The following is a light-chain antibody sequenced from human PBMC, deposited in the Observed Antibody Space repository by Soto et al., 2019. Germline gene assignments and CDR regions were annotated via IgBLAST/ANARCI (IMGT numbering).Light chain of an antibody. Sequence: EIQLTQSPSFLSASVGDRVTITCRASQDISTYLAWYQQKPGKAPKVLITAASTSQSGVPSRFSGSGSGTEFTLTISSLQPEDFATYYCQQLNSYPLTFGGGTKVEIK. J-gene: IGKJ4*01. CDR1: QDISTY. CDR3: QQLNSYPLT. V-gene: IGKV1-9*01. CDR2: AAS.